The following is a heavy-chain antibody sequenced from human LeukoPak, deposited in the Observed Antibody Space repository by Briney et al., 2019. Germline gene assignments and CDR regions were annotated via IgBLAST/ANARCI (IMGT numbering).Heavy chain of an antibody. D-gene: IGHD3-10*01. CDR3: ARGGYYGSGSFPDY. CDR2: ITTYSGNT. J-gene: IGHJ4*02. CDR1: GYTFTTYG. Sequence: ASVKVSCKASGYTFTTYGISWVRQAPGQGLEWMGWITTYSGNTYYAQKLQGRVTMTTDTSTSTAYMDLMSLRSDDTAVYYCARGGYYGSGSFPDYWGQGTLVTVSS. V-gene: IGHV1-18*01.